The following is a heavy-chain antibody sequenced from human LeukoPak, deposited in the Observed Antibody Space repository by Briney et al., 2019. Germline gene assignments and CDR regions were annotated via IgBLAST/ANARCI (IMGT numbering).Heavy chain of an antibody. J-gene: IGHJ4*02. CDR1: GGSISSGDHY. CDR3: ARGAYDRSGYYYAPKY. CDR2: IYCSGST. Sequence: SETLSLTCTVSGGSISSGDHYWSWIRQSPGKGLEWIGYIYCSGSTYYNPSLKSRIIISVDMPKNQFSLKLSSVTAADTAVYYCARGAYDRSGYYYAPKYWGQGTLVTVSS. D-gene: IGHD3-22*01. V-gene: IGHV4-30-4*01.